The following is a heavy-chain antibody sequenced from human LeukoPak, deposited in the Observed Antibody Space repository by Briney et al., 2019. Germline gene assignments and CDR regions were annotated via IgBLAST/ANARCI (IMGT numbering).Heavy chain of an antibody. J-gene: IGHJ4*02. Sequence: SGGSLRLSCAASGFTFSNAWMSWVRQAPGKGLEWVGRIKSKTDGGTTDYAAPVKGRFTISRDDSKNTLYLQMNSLKTEDTAVYYCTTGSYDHVWGSYRSIDYWGQGTLVTVSS. V-gene: IGHV3-15*01. D-gene: IGHD3-16*02. CDR2: IKSKTDGGTT. CDR1: GFTFSNAW. CDR3: TTGSYDHVWGSYRSIDY.